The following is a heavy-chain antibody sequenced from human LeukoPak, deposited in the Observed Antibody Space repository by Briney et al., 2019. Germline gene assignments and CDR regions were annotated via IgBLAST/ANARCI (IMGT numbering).Heavy chain of an antibody. CDR3: ASGGALVATLAY. CDR2: IYYGGNT. V-gene: IGHV4-31*11. CDR1: GGSFSGYY. D-gene: IGHD5-12*01. J-gene: IGHJ4*02. Sequence: SETLSLTCAVYGGSFSGYYWSWIRQHPGKGLEWIGYIYYGGNTYYNPSLESRVSISLDTSKNKFSLKLSSVTAADTATYYCASGGALVATLAYWGQGILVTVSS.